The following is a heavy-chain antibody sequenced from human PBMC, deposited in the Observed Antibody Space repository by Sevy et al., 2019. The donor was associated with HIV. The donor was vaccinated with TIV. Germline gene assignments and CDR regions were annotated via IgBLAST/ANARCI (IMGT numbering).Heavy chain of an antibody. V-gene: IGHV5-51*01. Sequence: GESQKISCKGSGYDFSTYWIAWVRQMPGKGLELMGIIFPGDSDTRYSPSFQGQVTISGDKSIRTSYLQWRSLKASDSAIYYCARRGILLRGGDYFYYGLDVWGQGTTVTVSS. J-gene: IGHJ6*02. D-gene: IGHD2-15*01. CDR3: ARRGILLRGGDYFYYGLDV. CDR1: GYDFSTYW. CDR2: IFPGDSDT.